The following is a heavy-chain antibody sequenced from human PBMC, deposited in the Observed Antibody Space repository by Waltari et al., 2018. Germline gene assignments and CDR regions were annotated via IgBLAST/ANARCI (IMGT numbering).Heavy chain of an antibody. V-gene: IGHV3-33*06. CDR1: GFTFCRYA. CDR3: AKDGSASRLVRYYLDS. CDR2: IWYDGSYK. D-gene: IGHD2-8*02. Sequence: QVQLVESGGGVVQPGRSLRLSCAASGFTFCRYAMHWVRQAPGKGLEWVAVIWYDGSYKFYADSVKGRFSISRDNPKNTLHLQMDSLRAEDSAIYYCAKDGSASRLVRYYLDSWGPGTLVTVSS. J-gene: IGHJ4*02.